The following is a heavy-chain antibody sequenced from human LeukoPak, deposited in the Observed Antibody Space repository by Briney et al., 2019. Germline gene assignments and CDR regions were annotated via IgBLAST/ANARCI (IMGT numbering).Heavy chain of an antibody. Sequence: GGSLRLSCAASGFVFRNYFMSWVRQAPGKGLEWVANIKQDGNEKHYVDSVKGRFTISRDNAKNSLYLQMNSLRAEDTAVYYCVRAMDVWGQGTTVTVS. CDR2: IKQDGNEK. CDR1: GFVFRNYF. V-gene: IGHV3-7*03. J-gene: IGHJ6*02. CDR3: VRAMDV.